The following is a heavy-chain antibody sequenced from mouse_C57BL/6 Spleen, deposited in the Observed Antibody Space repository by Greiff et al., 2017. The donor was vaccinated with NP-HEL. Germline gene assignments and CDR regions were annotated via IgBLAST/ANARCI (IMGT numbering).Heavy chain of an antibody. J-gene: IGHJ4*01. CDR1: GYAFSSSW. CDR2: IYPGDGDT. CDR3: ARTIYDGYPCYAMDY. V-gene: IGHV1-82*01. D-gene: IGHD2-2*01. Sequence: VQLQQSGPELVKPGASVKISCKASGYAFSSSWMNWVKQRPGKGLEWIGRIYPGDGDTNYNGKFKGKATLTADKSSSTAYMQLSSLTSEDSAVYFCARTIYDGYPCYAMDYWGQGTSVTVSS.